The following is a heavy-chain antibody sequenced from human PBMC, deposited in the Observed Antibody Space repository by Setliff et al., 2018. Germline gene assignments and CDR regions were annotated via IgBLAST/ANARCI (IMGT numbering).Heavy chain of an antibody. J-gene: IGHJ6*03. CDR3: ARMSGFQYIDV. V-gene: IGHV4-34*01. CDR1: GGTFSDYH. Sequence: SETLSLTCAAYGGTFSDYHWTWIRQSPEKGLEWIGEINHRGSTNYNPSLKSRVTISIDTSRDQFSLKLDSVTAADTAVYYCARMSGFQYIDVWDKGTTVTVSS. D-gene: IGHD3-3*01. CDR2: INHRGST.